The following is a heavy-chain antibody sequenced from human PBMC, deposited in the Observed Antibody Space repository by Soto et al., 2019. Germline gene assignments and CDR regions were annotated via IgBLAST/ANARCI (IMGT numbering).Heavy chain of an antibody. Sequence: QVQLVQSGDEVRKPGSSVKVSCKASGYIFVNYGIAWVRQAPGQGLEWMGWISPYSGNTHYARKVQGRLTMTTDTSRNTAYMELGSLTSDDTAVYYCSMMDNYVTPTPQDVWGQGTTVTVSS. D-gene: IGHD3-16*01. V-gene: IGHV1-18*01. CDR1: GYIFVNYG. J-gene: IGHJ6*02. CDR3: SMMDNYVTPTPQDV. CDR2: ISPYSGNT.